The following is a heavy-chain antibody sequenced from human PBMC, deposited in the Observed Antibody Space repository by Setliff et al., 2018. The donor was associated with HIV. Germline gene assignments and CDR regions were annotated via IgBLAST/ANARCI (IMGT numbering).Heavy chain of an antibody. CDR3: ARRKSGSSYRFFNY. CDR1: GPPIGIGSYY. D-gene: IGHD3-16*02. J-gene: IGHJ4*02. Sequence: SETLSLTCTVSGPPIGIGSYYWTWIRQPAGRGLEWIGHISASGSSKFNPTLQSRVTLSVDPSNNQFSLNLTSVTAADTAVYYCARRKSGSSYRFFNYWGLGSLVTVSS. CDR2: ISASGSS. V-gene: IGHV4-61*09.